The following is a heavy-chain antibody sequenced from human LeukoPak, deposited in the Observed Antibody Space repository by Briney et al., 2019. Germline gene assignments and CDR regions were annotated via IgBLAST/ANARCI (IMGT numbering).Heavy chain of an antibody. D-gene: IGHD1-1*01. Sequence: PSETLSLTCTVSGGSISSYYWSWIRQPPGKGLEWIGYIYYSGSIYYNPSLKSRVTMSVDTSKNQFSLKLSSVTAVDTAVYYCARKSKYGTFDYWGQGTLVTVSS. CDR1: GGSISSYY. CDR3: ARKSKYGTFDY. CDR2: IYYSGSI. J-gene: IGHJ4*02. V-gene: IGHV4-59*04.